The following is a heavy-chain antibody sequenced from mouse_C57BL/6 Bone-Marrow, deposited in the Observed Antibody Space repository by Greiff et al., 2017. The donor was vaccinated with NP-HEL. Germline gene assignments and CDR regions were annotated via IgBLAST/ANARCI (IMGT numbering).Heavy chain of an antibody. CDR3: AREGFAY. J-gene: IGHJ3*01. CDR1: GYTFTSYW. CDR2: IDPSDSET. Sequence: PLPPPLSSLFLPFSSFPLSCKASGYTFTSYWMHWVKQRPIQGLEWIGNIDPSDSETHYNQNFKDKATLTVDKSSSTAYLQLSSLTSEDSAVYYCAREGFAYWGPGTLVTVSA. V-gene: IGHV1-52*01.